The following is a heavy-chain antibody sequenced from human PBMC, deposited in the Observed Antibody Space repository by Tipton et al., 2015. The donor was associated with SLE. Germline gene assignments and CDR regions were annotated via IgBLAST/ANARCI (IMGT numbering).Heavy chain of an antibody. CDR2: IYYSGST. Sequence: TLSLTCTVSGGSISSGSYYWGWIRQPPGKGLEWIGTIYYSGSTYYNPSLKSRVTIPVDTSKNQFSLKLSSVTAADTAVYYCARWNDAYNYYGMDVWGQGTTVTVSS. CDR3: ARWNDAYNYYGMDV. CDR1: GGSISSGSYY. V-gene: IGHV4-39*07. J-gene: IGHJ6*02. D-gene: IGHD1-1*01.